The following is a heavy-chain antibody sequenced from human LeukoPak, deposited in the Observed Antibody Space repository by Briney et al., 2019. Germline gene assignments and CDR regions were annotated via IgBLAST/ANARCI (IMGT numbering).Heavy chain of an antibody. V-gene: IGHV3-53*01. CDR3: ARSVSPIRFDI. CDR1: GFSVSSDY. Sequence: PGGSLRLSCAASGFSVSSDYMSWVRQAPGKGLEWVSVIYSDGNTYYADSVKGRFTISGDNSKNTLYLQMNSLRVEDTAVYYCARSVSPIRFDIWGQGTLVIVSS. J-gene: IGHJ4*02. D-gene: IGHD2-8*01. CDR2: IYSDGNT.